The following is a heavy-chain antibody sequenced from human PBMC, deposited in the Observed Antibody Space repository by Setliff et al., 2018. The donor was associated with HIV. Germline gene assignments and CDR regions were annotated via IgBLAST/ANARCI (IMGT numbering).Heavy chain of an antibody. CDR1: GYTFTTYA. V-gene: IGHV1-3*01. D-gene: IGHD2-21*01. Sequence: GASVKVSCKASGYTFTTYAMHWVRQAPGQRLEWMGWINAGNGNTKYSQKFQGRVTITRDTSASTAYMELSSLRSEDTAVYYCARERGVVIGSGNWYFDLWGRGTLVTVSS. CDR2: INAGNGNT. CDR3: ARERGVVIGSGNWYFDL. J-gene: IGHJ2*01.